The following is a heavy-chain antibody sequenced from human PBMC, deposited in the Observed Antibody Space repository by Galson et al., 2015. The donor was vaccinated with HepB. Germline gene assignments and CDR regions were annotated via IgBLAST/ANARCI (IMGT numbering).Heavy chain of an antibody. J-gene: IGHJ6*02. CDR1: GYSFRNYW. V-gene: IGHV5-51*01. D-gene: IGHD2-2*01. CDR2: IYPGDSGT. Sequence: QSGAEVKKPGESLKISCKASGYSFRNYWIGWVRQMPGKGLECMGIIYPGDSGTRYSPSFQGQVTLSADKSTNTAYLQWSSLKASDTAMYYCARLGHEGYHYYGMDVWGQGTTVTVSS. CDR3: ARLGHEGYHYYGMDV.